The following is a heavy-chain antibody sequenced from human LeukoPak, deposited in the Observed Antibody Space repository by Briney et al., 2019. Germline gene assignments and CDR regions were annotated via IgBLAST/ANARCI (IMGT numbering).Heavy chain of an antibody. CDR3: ARVGLAAVAGTEGYYFDY. J-gene: IGHJ4*02. CDR2: INHSGST. D-gene: IGHD6-19*01. Sequence: SETLSLTCAVYGGSFSGYYWSWIRQPPGKGLEWIGEINHSGSTNYNPSLKSRVTISVDTSKNQFSLMLSSVTAADTAVYYCARVGLAAVAGTEGYYFDYWGQGTLVTVSS. V-gene: IGHV4-34*01. CDR1: GGSFSGYY.